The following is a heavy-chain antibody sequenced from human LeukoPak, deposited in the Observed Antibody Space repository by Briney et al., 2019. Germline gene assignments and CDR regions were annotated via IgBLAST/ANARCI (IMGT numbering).Heavy chain of an antibody. CDR3: ARGLSSSGFYEY. CDR2: INPGGGRP. J-gene: IGHJ4*02. Sequence: ASVKVSCKASGYTFTSYYIHWVRQAPGQGLEWMGIINPGGGRPTYAQKFQDRVTMTRDTSTSTVYMELSSLRSEDTAAYYCARGLSSSGFYEYWGQGTLVTVSS. D-gene: IGHD3-22*01. V-gene: IGHV1-46*01. CDR1: GYTFTSYY.